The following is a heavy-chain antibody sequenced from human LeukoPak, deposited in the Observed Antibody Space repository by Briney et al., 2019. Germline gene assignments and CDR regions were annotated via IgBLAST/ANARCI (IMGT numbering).Heavy chain of an antibody. J-gene: IGHJ4*02. CDR1: GFTFSSYA. CDR2: ISGSGKYI. V-gene: IGHV3-21*01. D-gene: IGHD3-3*01. CDR3: AREPFWSGYYSNLHFDY. Sequence: GGSLRLSCAASGFTFSSYAMSWVRQAPGKGLEWVSCISGSGKYIYYADSVKGRFTISGDNAKNSLYLQMNSLRAEDTAVYYCAREPFWSGYYSNLHFDYWGQGTLVTVSS.